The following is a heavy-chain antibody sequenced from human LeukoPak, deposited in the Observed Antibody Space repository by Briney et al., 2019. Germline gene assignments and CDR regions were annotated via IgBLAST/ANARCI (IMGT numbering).Heavy chain of an antibody. CDR1: GGSISSYY. V-gene: IGHV4-59*01. CDR3: ARIYDFWSGYRPTDWFDP. J-gene: IGHJ5*02. CDR2: IYYSGST. Sequence: KPSETLSLTCTVSGGSISSYYWSWIRQPPGKGLEWIGYIYYSGSTNYNPSLKSRVTISVDTSKNQFSLKLSSVTAADTAVYYCARIYDFWSGYRPTDWFDPWGQGTLVTVSS. D-gene: IGHD3-3*01.